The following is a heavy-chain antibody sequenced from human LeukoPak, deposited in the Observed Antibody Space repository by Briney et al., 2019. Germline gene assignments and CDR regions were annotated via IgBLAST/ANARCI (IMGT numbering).Heavy chain of an antibody. CDR1: GFTFNSYA. Sequence: PGGSLRLSCAASGFTFNSYAMHWVRQAPGKGLEWVAVISYDGSNKYYADSVKGRFTISRDNSKNTLYLQMNSLRAEDTAVYYCAKAQGSANWGLDYWGQGTLVTVSS. CDR2: ISYDGSNK. D-gene: IGHD7-27*01. J-gene: IGHJ4*02. CDR3: AKAQGSANWGLDY. V-gene: IGHV3-30*04.